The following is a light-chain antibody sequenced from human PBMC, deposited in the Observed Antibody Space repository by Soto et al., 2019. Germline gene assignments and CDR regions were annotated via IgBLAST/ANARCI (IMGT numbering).Light chain of an antibody. Sequence: QSALTQPPSASGSPGQSVTISCTGTSSDVGGYNYVSWYQQHPGKAPKLMIYEVSKRPSGVPDRFPGSKSGNTASLTVSGLQAQDEADYYCRSYAGSGYVFGTSTKVTVL. J-gene: IGLJ1*01. CDR2: EVS. CDR1: SSDVGGYNY. CDR3: RSYAGSGYV. V-gene: IGLV2-8*01.